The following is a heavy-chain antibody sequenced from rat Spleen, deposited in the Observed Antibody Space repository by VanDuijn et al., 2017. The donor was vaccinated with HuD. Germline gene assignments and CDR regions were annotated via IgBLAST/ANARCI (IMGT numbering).Heavy chain of an antibody. CDR2: IWGDGST. CDR3: ARWDH. Sequence: QVQLKESGPGLVQPSQTLSLTCTVSGLSLTSNSVSWIRQPPGKGLEWMGGIWGDGSTDYNSALKSRLSISRDTSKSQVFLKMNSLQTEDTAMYFCARWDHWGQGTLVTVSS. V-gene: IGHV2-1*01. D-gene: IGHD5-1*01. J-gene: IGHJ3*01. CDR1: GLSLTSNS.